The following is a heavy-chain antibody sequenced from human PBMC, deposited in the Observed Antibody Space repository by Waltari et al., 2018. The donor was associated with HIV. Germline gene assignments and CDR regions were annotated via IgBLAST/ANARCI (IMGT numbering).Heavy chain of an antibody. CDR2: RKEDGSER. V-gene: IGHV3-7*01. D-gene: IGHD1-26*01. J-gene: IGHJ5*01. Sequence: EVQLVESGGDLVQPAGSLRLSCAASGFTFGTYWMSWVRQAPGRGLEWVATRKEDGSERYYLEFVKGRFTVSRDNAKKSLYLQMNSLRDEDTAVYYCVRDKIDGATSGSTLDSWGQGTEVTVSS. CDR3: VRDKIDGATSGSTLDS. CDR1: GFTFGTYW.